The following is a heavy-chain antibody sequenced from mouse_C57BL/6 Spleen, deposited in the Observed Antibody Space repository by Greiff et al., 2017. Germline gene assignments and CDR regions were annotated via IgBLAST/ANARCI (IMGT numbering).Heavy chain of an antibody. CDR3: ARGTTDWYFDV. CDR2: IDPSDSYT. J-gene: IGHJ1*03. Sequence: VQLQQPGAELVMPGASVKLSCKASGYTFTSYWMHWVKQRPGQGLEWIGEIDPSDSYTNYNQTFKGKSTLTVDKSSSTAYMQLSSLTSEDSAVYYCARGTTDWYFDVWGTGTTVTVSS. V-gene: IGHV1-69*01. D-gene: IGHD1-1*01. CDR1: GYTFTSYW.